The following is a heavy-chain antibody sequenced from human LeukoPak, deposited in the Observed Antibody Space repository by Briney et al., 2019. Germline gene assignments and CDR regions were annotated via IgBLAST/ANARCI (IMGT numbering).Heavy chain of an antibody. Sequence: GGPLRLSCAASGLTFSSYGRHWVRQAPGKGLEWVAVIWYDGSNKYYADSVKGRFTISRDNSKNTLYLQMNSLRAEDTAVYYCAREKPSSTFDIWGQGTMVTVSS. CDR2: IWYDGSNK. J-gene: IGHJ3*02. CDR3: AREKPSSTFDI. D-gene: IGHD1-1*01. CDR1: GLTFSSYG. V-gene: IGHV3-33*01.